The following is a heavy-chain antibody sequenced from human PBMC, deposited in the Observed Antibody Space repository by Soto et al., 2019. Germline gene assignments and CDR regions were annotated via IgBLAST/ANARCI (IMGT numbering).Heavy chain of an antibody. CDR2: IYYSGST. D-gene: IGHD5-18*01. V-gene: IGHV4-59*01. Sequence: SETLSLTCTVSGGSISSCYWSWIRQPPGKGLEWIGYIYYSGSTSSHPSLKSRVTISVDTSKNQFSLKLSSVTAADTAVYYCARDGGYNYGDNWFDPWGQGTLVTVSS. J-gene: IGHJ5*02. CDR1: GGSISSCY. CDR3: ARDGGYNYGDNWFDP.